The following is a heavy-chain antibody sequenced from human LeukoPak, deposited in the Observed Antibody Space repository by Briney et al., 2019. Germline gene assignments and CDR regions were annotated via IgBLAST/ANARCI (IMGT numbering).Heavy chain of an antibody. CDR1: GFTFNNYV. Sequence: PGGSLRLSCAASGFTFNNYVMHWVRQAPGKGLEWVAVISFDGSKKYSVDSVKGRFTISRDNSKNTLYLQMNSLRAEDTAVYFCTRVGYCATTSCRTAFDIWGQGTMVTVSS. D-gene: IGHD2-2*01. CDR2: ISFDGSKK. V-gene: IGHV3-30*03. CDR3: TRVGYCATTSCRTAFDI. J-gene: IGHJ3*02.